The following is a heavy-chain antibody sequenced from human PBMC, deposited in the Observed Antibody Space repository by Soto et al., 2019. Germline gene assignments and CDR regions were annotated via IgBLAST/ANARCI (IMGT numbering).Heavy chain of an antibody. D-gene: IGHD3-22*01. J-gene: IGHJ6*02. CDR3: VRNGYYSLDV. Sequence: QVQLQESGPGLVRPSGTLSLTCAVSGDSIIGTGWWSWVRQSPGKGLDWIGEVYHSGATNYNPSLKRRVTISVDTSRNQFSLNLGSVNAADTAVYYCVRNGYYSLDVWGQGTTVTVSS. V-gene: IGHV4-4*02. CDR1: GDSIIGTGW. CDR2: VYHSGAT.